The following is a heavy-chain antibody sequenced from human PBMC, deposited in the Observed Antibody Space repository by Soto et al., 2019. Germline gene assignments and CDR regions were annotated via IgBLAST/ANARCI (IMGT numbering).Heavy chain of an antibody. Sequence: ASETLSLTCTVSGGSISSSSYYWGWIRQPPGKGLEWIGNIYYSGSTYYNPSLKSRVTISVDTSKNQFSLKLSSVTAADTAVYYCARVQRCQLLSSFADAFDIWGQGTMVTVSS. J-gene: IGHJ3*02. V-gene: IGHV4-39*01. CDR2: IYYSGST. D-gene: IGHD2-2*01. CDR3: ARVQRCQLLSSFADAFDI. CDR1: GGSISSSSYY.